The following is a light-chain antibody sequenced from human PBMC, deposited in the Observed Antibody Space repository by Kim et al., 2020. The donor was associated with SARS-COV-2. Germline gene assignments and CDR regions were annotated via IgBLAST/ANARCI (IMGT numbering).Light chain of an antibody. V-gene: IGLV3-1*01. CDR1: GDKY. CDR3: QAWDSSTYV. J-gene: IGLJ1*01. Sequence: GDKYAWWYKQKPGQSPVLVIYKDNKRPSGIPERFSGSNSGTTATLTISGTQAMDEADYYCQAWDSSTYVFGTGTKVTVL. CDR2: KDN.